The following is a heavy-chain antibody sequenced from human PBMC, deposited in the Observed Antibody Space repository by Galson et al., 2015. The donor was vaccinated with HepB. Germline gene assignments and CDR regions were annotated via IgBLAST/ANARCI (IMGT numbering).Heavy chain of an antibody. V-gene: IGHV1-2*04. D-gene: IGHD3-3*01. CDR2: INPNSGGT. CDR3: ARDGLGHYDFWSGGDWFDP. CDR1: GYTFTGYY. J-gene: IGHJ5*02. Sequence: SVKVSCKASGYTFTGYYMHWVRQAPGQGLEWMGWINPNSGGTNYAQKFQGWVTMTRDTSISTAYMELSRLRSDDTAVYYCARDGLGHYDFWSGGDWFDPWGQGTLVTVSS.